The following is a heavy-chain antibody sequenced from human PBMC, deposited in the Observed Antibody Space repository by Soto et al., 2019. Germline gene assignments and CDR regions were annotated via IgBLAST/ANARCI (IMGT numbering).Heavy chain of an antibody. CDR1: GASVTSSRYY. D-gene: IGHD1-26*01. CDR2: LNYGGRT. J-gene: IGHJ6*02. V-gene: IGHV4-61*01. Sequence: QVQLQESGPGLVKPSETLSLTCTVSGASVTSSRYYWNWIRQPPGKGLEWIGFLNYGGRTIYDPSLRSRVTILVDTSKNEFSLKLSSVIAADTAVYYCARWDFDYGMDAWGQGTTVTVSS. CDR3: ARWDFDYGMDA.